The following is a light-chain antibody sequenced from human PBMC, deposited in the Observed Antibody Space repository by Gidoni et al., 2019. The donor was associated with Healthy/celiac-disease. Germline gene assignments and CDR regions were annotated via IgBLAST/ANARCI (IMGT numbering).Light chain of an antibody. CDR1: QSISSY. J-gene: IGKJ1*01. Sequence: DMQMTQSPSSLSASVGDRVTITCRASQSISSYLNWYQQKPGKAPKLLIYAASSLQSGVPSRFSGSGSWTDFTLTISSLQPEDFATYYCQQSYSTPRTFGQGTKVEIK. CDR2: AAS. CDR3: QQSYSTPRT. V-gene: IGKV1-39*01.